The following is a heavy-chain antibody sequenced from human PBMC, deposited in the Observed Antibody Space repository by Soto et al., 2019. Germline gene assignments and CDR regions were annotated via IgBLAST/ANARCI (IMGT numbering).Heavy chain of an antibody. CDR2: VYHTGST. J-gene: IGHJ4*02. CDR3: ATLPPRIVVTVLPIPS. Sequence: SETLSLTCVVSVDSVSSTHWWTWVRQTPGKGLEWIGEVYHTGSTKYNPSLKDRVTISVDKSKNHFSLNLMSLTAADTAVYYCATLPPRIVVTVLPIPSWGQGTQVTVSS. CDR1: VDSVSSTHW. D-gene: IGHD2-21*01. V-gene: IGHV4-4*02.